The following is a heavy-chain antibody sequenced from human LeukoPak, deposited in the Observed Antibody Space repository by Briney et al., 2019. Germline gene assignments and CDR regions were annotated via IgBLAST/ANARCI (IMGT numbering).Heavy chain of an antibody. V-gene: IGHV3-23*01. CDR1: GFTFSNYA. CDR3: AKGDYSFDY. J-gene: IGHJ4*02. CDR2: ITGSGDNT. Sequence: GGSLRLSCAASGFTFSNYAMSWVRQAPGKGLEWVSAITGSGDNTYYADSVKGRFTISRDNSKNTLYLQMNSLRAEDTAAYYCAKGDYSFDYWGQGTLVTVSS.